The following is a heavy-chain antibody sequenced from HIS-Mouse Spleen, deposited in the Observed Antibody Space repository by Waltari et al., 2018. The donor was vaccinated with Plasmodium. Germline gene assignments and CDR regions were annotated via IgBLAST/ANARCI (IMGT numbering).Heavy chain of an antibody. Sequence: EVQLVESGGGLVQPGGSLRLSCAASGFTFRSYDMHWVRQATGKGLEWVSAMGTAGDTYDPGSVKGRFTISRENAKNSLYLQMNSLRAGDTAVYYCARARSSGYDWGFDYWGQGTLVTVSS. CDR2: MGTAGDT. D-gene: IGHD5-12*01. J-gene: IGHJ4*02. V-gene: IGHV3-13*01. CDR1: GFTFRSYD. CDR3: ARARSSGYDWGFDY.